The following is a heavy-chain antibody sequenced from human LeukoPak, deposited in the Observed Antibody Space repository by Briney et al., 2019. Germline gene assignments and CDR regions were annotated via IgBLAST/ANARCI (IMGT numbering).Heavy chain of an antibody. D-gene: IGHD6-19*01. CDR1: GDSLSTYY. CDR3: ASRSGGGAVAAPYWYFDL. Sequence: SETLSLTCTVSGDSLSTYYWSWIRQPPGKGLEWIGYVYNTGSSNYNPSLKSRVTISVDTSKNQFSLKLSSVTAADTAVYYCASRSGGGAVAAPYWYFDLWGRGTLVTVSS. CDR2: VYNTGSS. J-gene: IGHJ2*01. V-gene: IGHV4-59*01.